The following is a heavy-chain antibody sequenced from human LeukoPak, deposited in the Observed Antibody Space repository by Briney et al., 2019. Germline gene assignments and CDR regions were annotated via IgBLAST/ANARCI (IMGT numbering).Heavy chain of an antibody. D-gene: IGHD5-18*01. V-gene: IGHV4-39*07. CDR1: GGSIRSSYYY. J-gene: IGHJ4*02. CDR2: IYDSGST. Sequence: PSETLSLTCTVSGGSIRSSYYYWGWIRQPPGKGLEWIGSIYDSGSTYYNPSLKSRVTISVDTSKNQFSLKLSSVTAADTAVYYCASGYSYGYLASPLDYWGQGTLVTVSS. CDR3: ASGYSYGYLASPLDY.